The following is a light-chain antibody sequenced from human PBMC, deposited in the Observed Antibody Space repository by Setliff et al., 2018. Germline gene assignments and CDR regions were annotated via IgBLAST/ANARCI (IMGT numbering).Light chain of an antibody. CDR3: SSYTSSSPDV. CDR2: DVS. CDR1: SSDVGGYNY. V-gene: IGLV2-14*01. Sequence: SALPQPASVSGSPGQSITISCTGTSSDVGGYNYVSWYQQHPGKAPKLMIYDVSKRPSGVSNRFSGSKSGNTASLTISGLQAEDEADYYCSSYTSSSPDVFGTGTKVTVL. J-gene: IGLJ1*01.